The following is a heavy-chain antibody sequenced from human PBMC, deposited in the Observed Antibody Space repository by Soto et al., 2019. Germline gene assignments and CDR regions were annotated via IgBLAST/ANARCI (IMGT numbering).Heavy chain of an antibody. V-gene: IGHV4-61*01. CDR2: IYHSGST. CDR3: ARGGYYGYFRF. CDR1: GGSVSSGNDY. Sequence: ASETLSLTCTVSGGSVSSGNDYWSWIRQPPGKGLEWIGYIYHSGSTNYNPSLKSRLTISGDTSKNQVSLKLTSVTAADTAVYYCARGGYYGYFRFWGQGTLVTVSS. J-gene: IGHJ1*01. D-gene: IGHD3-10*01.